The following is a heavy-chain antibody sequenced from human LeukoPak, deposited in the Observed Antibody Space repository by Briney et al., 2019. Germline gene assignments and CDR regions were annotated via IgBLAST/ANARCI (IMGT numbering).Heavy chain of an antibody. CDR2: IYYSGST. V-gene: IGHV4-61*05. CDR1: GGSISSSSYY. D-gene: IGHD3-9*01. J-gene: IGHJ4*02. CDR3: ARVGRYYDILTGYRNYFDY. Sequence: SETLSLTCTVSGGSISSSSYYWGWIRQPPGKGLEWIGYIYYSGSTNYNPSLKSRVTISVDTSKNQFSLKLSSVTAADTAVYYCARVGRYYDILTGYRNYFDYWGQGTLVTVSS.